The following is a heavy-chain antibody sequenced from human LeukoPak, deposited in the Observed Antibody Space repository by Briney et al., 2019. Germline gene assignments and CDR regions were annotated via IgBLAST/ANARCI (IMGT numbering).Heavy chain of an antibody. CDR3: AKDWDYYDSSGYSSPLDY. Sequence: GGSLRLSCAASGFTFSSYGMHWVRQAPGKGLEWVAVIWYDGSNKYYADSVKGRFTISRDNSKNMVYLQMNSLRAEDTAVYHCAKDWDYYDSSGYSSPLDYWGQGTLVTVSS. V-gene: IGHV3-33*06. CDR2: IWYDGSNK. J-gene: IGHJ4*02. CDR1: GFTFSSYG. D-gene: IGHD3-22*01.